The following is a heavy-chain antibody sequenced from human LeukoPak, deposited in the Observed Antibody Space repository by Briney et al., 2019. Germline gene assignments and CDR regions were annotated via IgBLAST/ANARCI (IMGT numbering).Heavy chain of an antibody. V-gene: IGHV3-7*04. Sequence: GGSLRLSCAASGFTLNSHWIDWVRQGPGKGLEWVADITPDGSQTRSGDSVKGRFSTYRDNARNSVFLQMDSLRVEDTAVYYCARDKRGYFDPNWFDPWGQGTLVTVSS. CDR3: ARDKRGYFDPNWFDP. D-gene: IGHD3-9*01. CDR1: GFTLNSHW. CDR2: ITPDGSQT. J-gene: IGHJ5*02.